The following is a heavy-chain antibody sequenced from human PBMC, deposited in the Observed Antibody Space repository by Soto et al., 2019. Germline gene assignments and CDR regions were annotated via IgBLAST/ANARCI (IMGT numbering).Heavy chain of an antibody. CDR1: GGSISSYY. Sequence: QVQLQESGPGLVKPSETLSLTCTVSGGSISSYYWSWIRQQPGKGLEWIGYIDYSGSTNYNPSLNSRVTISVDTSKNQFSLKLSSVTAADTAVYYCARVTRRNYYYYGMDVWGQGTTVTVSS. V-gene: IGHV4-59*01. CDR3: ARVTRRNYYYYGMDV. J-gene: IGHJ6*02. CDR2: IDYSGST.